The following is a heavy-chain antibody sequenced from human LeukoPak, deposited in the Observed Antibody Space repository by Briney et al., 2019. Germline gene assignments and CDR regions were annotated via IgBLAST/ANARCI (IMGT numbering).Heavy chain of an antibody. J-gene: IGHJ6*03. D-gene: IGHD1-14*01. V-gene: IGHV3-30*02. CDR3: AKDRGGNYYYYLDV. CDR1: GFTFSAFG. Sequence: GGSLRLSCAASGFTFSAFGMHWVRQAPGKGLEWVAFIRYDGGETFYADFVKGRFTISRDNSKNTLSLQLNRLRPEDTALYYCAKDRGGNYYYYLDVWGKGTTVTISS. CDR2: IRYDGGET.